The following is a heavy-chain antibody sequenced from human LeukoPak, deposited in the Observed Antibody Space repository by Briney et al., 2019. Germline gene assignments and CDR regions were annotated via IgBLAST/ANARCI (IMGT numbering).Heavy chain of an antibody. J-gene: IGHJ6*03. CDR1: GFTFSSYW. CDR3: AKDTGSGSYGSYMDV. V-gene: IGHV3-20*04. D-gene: IGHD3-10*01. CDR2: INWNGGST. Sequence: GGSLRLSCAASGFTFSSYWMSWVRQAPGKGLEWVSGINWNGGSTGYADSVKGRFTISRDNAKNSLYLQMNSLRTEDTALYYCAKDTGSGSYGSYMDVWGKGTTVTVSS.